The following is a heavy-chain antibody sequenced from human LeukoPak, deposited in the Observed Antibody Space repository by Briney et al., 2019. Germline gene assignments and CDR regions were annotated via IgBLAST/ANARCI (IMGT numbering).Heavy chain of an antibody. J-gene: IGHJ3*02. CDR3: ASSWGYYDSSGYPEGAFDI. D-gene: IGHD3-22*01. V-gene: IGHV4-61*01. CDR1: GDSVSSSNYY. CDR2: IYYSGST. Sequence: SETLSLTCAVSGDSVSSSNYYWSWIRQPPGKGLEWIGYIYYSGSTNYNPSLKSRVTISVDTSKNQFSLKLSSVTAADTAVYYCASSWGYYDSSGYPEGAFDIWGQGTMVTVSS.